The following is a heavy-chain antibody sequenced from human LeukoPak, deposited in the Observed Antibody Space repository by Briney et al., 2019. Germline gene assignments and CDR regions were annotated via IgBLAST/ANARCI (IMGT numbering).Heavy chain of an antibody. CDR2: INHGGST. D-gene: IGHD5-18*01. V-gene: IGHV4-39*07. J-gene: IGHJ2*01. Sequence: ASETLSLTCTVSGGSISSSSYYWSWIRQPPGKGLEWIGEINHGGSTNYNPSLKSRVTISVDTSKNQFSLKLSSVTAADTAVYYCARLMDTAMVPWYFDLWGRGTLVTVSS. CDR1: GGSISSSSYY. CDR3: ARLMDTAMVPWYFDL.